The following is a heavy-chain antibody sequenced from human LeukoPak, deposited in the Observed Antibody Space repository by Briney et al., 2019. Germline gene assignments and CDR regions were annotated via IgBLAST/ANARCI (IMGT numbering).Heavy chain of an antibody. D-gene: IGHD3-10*01. Sequence: SETLSLTCTISGGSISFYSWTWVRQAPGQGLEWIGHVSKSEGANYNPSLKSRVTISLDRSDNHFSLRLTSVTAADTAVYYCARAGAWQIDPWGQGTLVTVSS. V-gene: IGHV4-59*01. CDR2: VSKSEGA. CDR1: GGSISFYS. CDR3: ARAGAWQIDP. J-gene: IGHJ5*02.